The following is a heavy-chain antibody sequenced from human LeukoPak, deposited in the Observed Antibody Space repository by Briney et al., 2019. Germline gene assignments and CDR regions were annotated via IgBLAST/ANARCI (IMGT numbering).Heavy chain of an antibody. Sequence: SETLSLTCTVSGDSISSHSWSWIRQPPGKGLEWIGYIYYTGSTNYNPSLKSRLTISIDTSKNQFSLTLSSVTAADTAVYYCARYDSSGYNSYWGQGTLVSVSS. CDR1: GDSISSHS. D-gene: IGHD3-22*01. J-gene: IGHJ4*02. V-gene: IGHV4-59*11. CDR3: ARYDSSGYNSY. CDR2: IYYTGST.